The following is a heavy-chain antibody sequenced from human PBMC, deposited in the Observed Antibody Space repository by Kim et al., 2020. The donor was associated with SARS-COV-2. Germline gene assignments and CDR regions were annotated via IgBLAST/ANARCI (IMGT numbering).Heavy chain of an antibody. V-gene: IGHV3-21*01. D-gene: IGHD7-27*01. CDR3: ASGEAHCEYYYCMDG. CDR2: IKSIGSYI. J-gene: IGHJ6*01. CDR1: GFTFSSYS. Sequence: GGSLRLSCAASGFTFSSYSMNWVRQAPGKGLEWVASIKSIGSYIYFAYSVNGRFTISRDNAKYSLYLQMNSLRPEDTATYYCASGEAHCEYYYCMDGW.